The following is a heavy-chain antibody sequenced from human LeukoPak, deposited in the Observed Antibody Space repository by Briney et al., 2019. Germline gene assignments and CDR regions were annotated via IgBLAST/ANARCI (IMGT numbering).Heavy chain of an antibody. V-gene: IGHV4-59*01. CDR1: GGSISSYY. CDR2: IYYSGST. J-gene: IGHJ4*02. Sequence: SETLSLTCTVSGGSISSYYWSWIRQPPGKGLEWIGYIYYSGSTNHNPSLKSRVTISVDTSKNQFSLKLSSVTAADTAVYYCAREADEGLFDYWGQGTLVTVSS. CDR3: AREADEGLFDY.